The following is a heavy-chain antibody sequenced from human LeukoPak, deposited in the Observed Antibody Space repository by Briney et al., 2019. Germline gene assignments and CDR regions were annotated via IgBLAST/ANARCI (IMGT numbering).Heavy chain of an antibody. CDR2: INSDEMKI. J-gene: IGHJ3*01. CDR1: GFSLRTYW. D-gene: IGHD1-26*01. CDR3: VRDFIVGIPTLGFDL. Sequence: GGSLRLSCVASGFSLRTYWMHWVRQVPGKGLVWVSHINSDEMKITYADSAKGRFTISADTAKNTLYLQMNSLKAEDTAVYYCVRDFIVGIPTLGFDLWGQGTMVTVSS. V-gene: IGHV3-74*01.